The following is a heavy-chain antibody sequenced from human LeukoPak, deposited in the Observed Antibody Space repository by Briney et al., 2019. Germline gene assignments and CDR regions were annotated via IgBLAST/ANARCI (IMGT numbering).Heavy chain of an antibody. CDR2: IYYSGST. D-gene: IGHD4-11*01. CDR1: GGSISSYY. V-gene: IGHV4-59*08. CDR3: ARVIVYSNYDWFDP. Sequence: SETLSLTCTVSGGSISSYYWSWIRQPPGKGLEWIGYIYYSGSTNYNPSLKSRVTISVDTSKNQFSLKLSSVTAADTAVYYCARVIVYSNYDWFDPWGQGTLVTVSS. J-gene: IGHJ5*02.